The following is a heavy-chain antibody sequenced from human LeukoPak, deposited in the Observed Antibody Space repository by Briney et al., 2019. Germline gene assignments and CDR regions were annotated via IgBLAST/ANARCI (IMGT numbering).Heavy chain of an antibody. V-gene: IGHV3-30-3*01. CDR2: ISYDGSNK. CDR3: AREQLQSPSYFDY. Sequence: PGGSLRLSCAASGFTFSSYAMHWVRQAPGKGLEWVAVISYDGSNKYYADSVKGRFTISRDNSKNTLYLQMNSLRAEDTAVYYCAREQLQSPSYFDYWGQGTLVTVSS. CDR1: GFTFSSYA. D-gene: IGHD2-2*01. J-gene: IGHJ4*02.